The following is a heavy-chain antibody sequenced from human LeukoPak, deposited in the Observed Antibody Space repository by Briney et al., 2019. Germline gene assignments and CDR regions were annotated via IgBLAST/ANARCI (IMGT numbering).Heavy chain of an antibody. CDR2: ISGYNGDT. CDR3: ARDRRSGSYAAFDI. V-gene: IGHV1-18*01. J-gene: IGHJ3*02. CDR1: GYTFTTYG. Sequence: ASVKVSCKASGYTFTTYGISWVRQAPGQGLEWMGWISGYNGDTNYAQKLQGRVTMTTDTSTSTAYMELRSLKSDDTAVYYCARDRRSGSYAAFDIWGQGTMVTVSS. D-gene: IGHD1-26*01.